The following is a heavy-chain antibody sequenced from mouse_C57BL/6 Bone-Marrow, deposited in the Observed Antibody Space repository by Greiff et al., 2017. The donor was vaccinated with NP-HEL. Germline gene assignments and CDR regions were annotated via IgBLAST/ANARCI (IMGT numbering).Heavy chain of an antibody. Sequence: QVQLQQSGPGLVQPSQSLSITCTVSGFSLTSYGVHWVRQSPGKGLEWLGVIWSGGSTDYNAAFISRLSISKDNSKSQVFFKMNSLQADDTAIYYCANLWPSIAMDYWGQGTSVTVSS. D-gene: IGHD1-1*02. J-gene: IGHJ4*01. CDR2: IWSGGST. CDR3: ANLWPSIAMDY. CDR1: GFSLTSYG. V-gene: IGHV2-2*01.